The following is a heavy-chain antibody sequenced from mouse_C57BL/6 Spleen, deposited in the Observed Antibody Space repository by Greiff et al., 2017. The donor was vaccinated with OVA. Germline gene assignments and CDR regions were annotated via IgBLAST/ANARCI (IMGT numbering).Heavy chain of an antibody. Sequence: VQLQQSDAELVKPGASVKISCKVSGYTFTDHTIHWMKQRPEQGLEWIGYIYPRDGSTKYNEKFKGKATLTVDKPSSTAYMQLSSLTSEDSAVYYCARERVELRYLDYWGQGTTLTVSS. V-gene: IGHV1-78*01. J-gene: IGHJ2*01. CDR2: IYPRDGST. CDR3: ARERVELRYLDY. D-gene: IGHD1-1*01. CDR1: GYTFTDHT.